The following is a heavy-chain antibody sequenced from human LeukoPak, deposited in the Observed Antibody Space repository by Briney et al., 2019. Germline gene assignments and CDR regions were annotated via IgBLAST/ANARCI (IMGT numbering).Heavy chain of an antibody. Sequence: GGSLRLSCAASGFSFANSVISWIRQAPGRGPEWVSAISGSGDRTDYADSVRGRFTISRDNSKDTLSLQMNSLTAQDTAVYYCTRCPSSTSCYGILLDYWGQGTLVTVSS. CDR1: GFSFANSV. D-gene: IGHD2-2*01. CDR3: TRCPSSTSCYGILLDY. J-gene: IGHJ4*02. CDR2: ISGSGDRT. V-gene: IGHV3-23*01.